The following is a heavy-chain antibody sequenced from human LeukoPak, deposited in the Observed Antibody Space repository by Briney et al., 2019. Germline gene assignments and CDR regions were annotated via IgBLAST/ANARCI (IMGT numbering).Heavy chain of an antibody. Sequence: ETLSLTCTVSGGSISSYYWSWIRQAPGKGLEWVSAISGSGGSTYYADSVKGRFTISRDNSKNTLYLQMNSLRAEDTAVYYCAKVSKYYYGSGTPRHGWFDPWGQGTLVTVSS. D-gene: IGHD3-10*01. CDR2: ISGSGGST. CDR1: GGSISSYY. V-gene: IGHV3-23*01. J-gene: IGHJ5*02. CDR3: AKVSKYYYGSGTPRHGWFDP.